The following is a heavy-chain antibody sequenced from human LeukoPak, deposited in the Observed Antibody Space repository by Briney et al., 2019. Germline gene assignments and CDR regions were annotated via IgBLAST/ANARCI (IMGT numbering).Heavy chain of an antibody. CDR1: GFTFSSYV. CDR2: IRYDGSNK. V-gene: IGHV3-30*02. J-gene: IGHJ3*02. Sequence: GGSLRLSCAASGFTFSSYVMHWVRQAPGKGLEWVAFIRYDGSNKYYADSVKGRFTISRDNSKNTLYLQMNSLRAEDTAVYYCARVSSGSYYNAFDIWGQGTMVTVSS. CDR3: ARVSSGSYYNAFDI. D-gene: IGHD1-26*01.